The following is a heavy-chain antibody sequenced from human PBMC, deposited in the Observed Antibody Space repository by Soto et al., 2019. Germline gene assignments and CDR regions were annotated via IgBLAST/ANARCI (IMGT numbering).Heavy chain of an antibody. J-gene: IGHJ6*02. CDR3: ARDYYGSGSYYYYYYGMDV. CDR2: ISAYNGNT. V-gene: IGHV1-18*01. CDR1: GYTFTSYG. Sequence: QVQLVQSGAEVKKPGASVKVSCKASGYTFTSYGISWVRQAPGQGLEWMGWISAYNGNTNYAQKLQGRVTMTTDTSTSTAYMELRSLRSDDTAVYYCARDYYGSGSYYYYYYGMDVWGQGTTVTVSS. D-gene: IGHD3-10*01.